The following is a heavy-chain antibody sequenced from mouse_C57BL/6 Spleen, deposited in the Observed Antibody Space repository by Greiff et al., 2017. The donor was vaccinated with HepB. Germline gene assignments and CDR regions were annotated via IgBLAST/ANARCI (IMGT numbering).Heavy chain of an antibody. J-gene: IGHJ4*01. Sequence: VQLQQSGAELVRPGTSVKVSCKASGYAFTNYLIEWVKQRPGQGLEWIGVINPGSGGTNYNEKFKGKATLTADKSSSTAYMQLSSLTSEDSAVYFCARHYGSSRAMDYWGQGTSVTVS. D-gene: IGHD1-1*01. CDR3: ARHYGSSRAMDY. CDR2: INPGSGGT. CDR1: GYAFTNYL. V-gene: IGHV1-54*01.